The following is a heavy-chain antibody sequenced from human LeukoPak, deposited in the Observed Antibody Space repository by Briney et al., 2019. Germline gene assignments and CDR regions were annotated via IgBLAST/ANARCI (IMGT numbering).Heavy chain of an antibody. CDR3: ARGPAANSGNYYVGDY. D-gene: IGHD1-26*01. V-gene: IGHV3-74*01. CDR1: GFIFSSYW. Sequence: GGSLRLSCAASGFIFSSYWMHWVRQAPGKGLVWVSRINSDGSSTSYADSVKGRFTISRDNAKNTLYLQMDSLRAEDTAVSYCARGPAANSGNYYVGDYWGQGSLVTVSS. J-gene: IGHJ4*02. CDR2: INSDGSST.